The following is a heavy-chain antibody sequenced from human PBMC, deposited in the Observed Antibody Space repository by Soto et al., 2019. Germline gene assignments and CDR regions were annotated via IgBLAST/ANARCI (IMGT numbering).Heavy chain of an antibody. CDR3: ARAGAKRSPEWPNWFDP. CDR2: IYHSGST. J-gene: IGHJ5*02. CDR1: GGSISSGGYS. D-gene: IGHD3-3*01. V-gene: IGHV4-30-2*01. Sequence: QLQLQESGLGLVQPSQTLSLTCAVSGGSISSGGYSWSWIRQPPGKGLEWIGYIYHSGSTFYNPSTRTRVTISVDRSKNEFSIKMNSVTAADTAMYYCARAGAKRSPEWPNWFDPWGQGTPVTVSS.